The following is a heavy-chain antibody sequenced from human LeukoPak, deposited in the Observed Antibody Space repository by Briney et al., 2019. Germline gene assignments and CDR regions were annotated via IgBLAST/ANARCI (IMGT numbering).Heavy chain of an antibody. V-gene: IGHV4-59*01. Sequence: SETLSLTCAVYGASFTGYYWSWIRQPPGKGLEWIGYIYYSGSTNYNPSLKSRVTISVDTSKNQFSLKLSSVTAADTAVYYCARVNTELRDIVVVPDNYYFDYWGQGTLVTVSS. D-gene: IGHD2-2*01. J-gene: IGHJ4*02. CDR1: GASFTGYY. CDR3: ARVNTELRDIVVVPDNYYFDY. CDR2: IYYSGST.